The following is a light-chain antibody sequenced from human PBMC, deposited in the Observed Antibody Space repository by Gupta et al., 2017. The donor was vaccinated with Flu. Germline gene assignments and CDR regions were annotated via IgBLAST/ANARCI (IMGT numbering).Light chain of an antibody. V-gene: IGLV8-61*01. CDR2: NSN. CDR1: SGSVSNNFY. CDR3: VLYLGSCSWV. Sequence: QTVVTQEPSFSVSPGGTVSLTCGLTSGSVSNNFYPSWYQQTPGQAPRPPIYNSNILSSGVPDRFSGSILGTTAATTITGAQADDDSDYYCVLYLGSCSWVFGGGTKLTVL. J-gene: IGLJ3*02.